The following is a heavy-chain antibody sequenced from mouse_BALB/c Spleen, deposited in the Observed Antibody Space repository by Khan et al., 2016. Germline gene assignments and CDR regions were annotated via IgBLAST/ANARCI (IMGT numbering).Heavy chain of an antibody. J-gene: IGHJ1*01. CDR3: ARGGDWFFDV. Sequence: EVQLQESGPGLVKPSQSLSLTCSVTGYSITSGYYWNWIRQFPGNKLEWVGYISYGGSNNYNPSLKNRISITRDTSKNQFFLKLNSVTTEDTATXSGARGGDWFFDVWGAGTTVTVSS. CDR1: GYSITSGYY. CDR2: ISYGGSN. V-gene: IGHV3-6*02.